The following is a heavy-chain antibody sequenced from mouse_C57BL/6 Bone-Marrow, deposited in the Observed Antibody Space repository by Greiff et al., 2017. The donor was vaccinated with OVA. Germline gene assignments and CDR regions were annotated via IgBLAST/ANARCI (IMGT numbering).Heavy chain of an antibody. CDR1: GYTFTSYW. CDR2: IDPSDSYP. V-gene: IGHV1-69*01. Sequence: QVQLKQPGAELVMPGASVKLSCKASGYTFTSYWMHWVKQRPGQGLEWIGEIDPSDSYPNSNQKFKGKSTLTVDKSSSTAYMQLSSLTSEGAAVYYCARGLLLREFAYWGQGTLVTVSA. D-gene: IGHD1-1*01. CDR3: ARGLLLREFAY. J-gene: IGHJ3*01.